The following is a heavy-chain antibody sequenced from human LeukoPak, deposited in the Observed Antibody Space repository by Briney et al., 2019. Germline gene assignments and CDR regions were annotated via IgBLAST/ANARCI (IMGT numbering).Heavy chain of an antibody. J-gene: IGHJ5*02. CDR1: GFTFSTYW. CDR3: ARDCSSTSCFARWFGP. D-gene: IGHD2-2*01. V-gene: IGHV3-7*01. CDR2: IKQDGSEK. Sequence: GGSLRLSCAASGFTFSTYWMSWVRQAPGKGLEWVANIKQDGSEKYYVDSVEGRFTISRDNAKNSLYLQMNSLRAEDTAVYYCARDCSSTSCFARWFGPWGQGTLVTVSS.